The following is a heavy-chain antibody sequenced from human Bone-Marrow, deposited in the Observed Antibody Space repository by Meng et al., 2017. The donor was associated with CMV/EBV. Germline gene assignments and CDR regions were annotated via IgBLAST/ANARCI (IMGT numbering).Heavy chain of an antibody. CDR3: AKDPGGILY. CDR1: GFTFSSYA. Sequence: GESLKISCAASGFTFSSYAMSWVRQAPGKGLEWVSAISGSGGSTYYADSVKGRFTISRDNSKNTLYLQMNSLRAEDTAVYYCAKDPGGILYWGQGTLVTFSS. V-gene: IGHV3-23*01. CDR2: ISGSGGST. J-gene: IGHJ4*02. D-gene: IGHD3-16*01.